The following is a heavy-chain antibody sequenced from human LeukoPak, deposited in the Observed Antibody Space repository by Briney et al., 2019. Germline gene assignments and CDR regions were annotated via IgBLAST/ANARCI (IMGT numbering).Heavy chain of an antibody. CDR1: GYTFTNYG. CDR3: ATSHGSYYDTSGYLGGDY. Sequence: ASVKVSCKASGYTFTNYGIFWVRQAPGQGLEWMGWISAYSGNTNYAQKLQGRVTMTTETSTSTAYMELESLRSDDTAVYYCATSHGSYYDTSGYLGGDYWGQGTLVTVSS. D-gene: IGHD3-22*01. J-gene: IGHJ4*02. V-gene: IGHV1-18*01. CDR2: ISAYSGNT.